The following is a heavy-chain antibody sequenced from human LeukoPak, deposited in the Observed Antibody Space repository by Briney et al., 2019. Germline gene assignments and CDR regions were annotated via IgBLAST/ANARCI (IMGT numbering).Heavy chain of an antibody. CDR3: AEEGRDLLCYEDV. Sequence: GGSLRLSCAASGFTFNNYKMIWVRQAPGKGLEWVSSISSGSDYMYYADSVRGRFTISRDNAKNSLFQQMNSLTSDDTAVYYSAEEGRDLLCYEDVWAKGNTVTVSS. CDR1: GFTFNNYK. J-gene: IGHJ6*04. D-gene: IGHD2-15*01. CDR2: ISSGSDYM. V-gene: IGHV3-21*01.